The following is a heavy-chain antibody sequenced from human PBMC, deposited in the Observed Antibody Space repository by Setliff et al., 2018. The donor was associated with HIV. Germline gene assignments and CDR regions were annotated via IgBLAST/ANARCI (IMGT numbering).Heavy chain of an antibody. J-gene: IGHJ4*02. CDR1: GFRFQDYA. D-gene: IGHD3-22*01. CDR3: AKGESRYYYDSLYY. V-gene: IGHV3-9*01. Sequence: PGGSLRLSCAASGFRFQDYAMHWVRQAPGKGLEWVSGISWNRGTIGYADSVKGRFTISRDNSKNTLYLQMNSLRAEDTAVYYCAKGESRYYYDSLYYWGQGTLVTVSS. CDR2: ISWNRGTI.